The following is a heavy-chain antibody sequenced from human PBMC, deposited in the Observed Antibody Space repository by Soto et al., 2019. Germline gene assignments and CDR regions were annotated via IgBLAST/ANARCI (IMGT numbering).Heavy chain of an antibody. V-gene: IGHV4-34*01. CDR2: INPSGSP. Sequence: QVQLQQWGAGLLKPSETLSLTCAVYGGSFSGYTWNWIRQSPGKGLEWIGEINPSGSPNYNPSLNSRVTISVDTSKNQYSLKLTSVTAADTAVYYCARGLPPAYWGQGTLLTVSS. CDR3: ARGLPPAY. J-gene: IGHJ4*02. CDR1: GGSFSGYT.